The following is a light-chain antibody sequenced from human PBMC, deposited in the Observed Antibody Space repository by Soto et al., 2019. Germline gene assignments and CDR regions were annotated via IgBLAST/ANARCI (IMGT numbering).Light chain of an antibody. CDR1: SSDVGAYNY. CDR3: TSYSSSSPVL. CDR2: EVT. Sequence: QSALTQPASVSGSLGQSITISCTRTSSDVGAYNYVSWYQQHPDKAPKLLIFEVTNRPSGVSGRFSGSKSGITASLSISGLQPEDEADYYCTSYSSSSPVLFGGGTKLTVL. J-gene: IGLJ2*01. V-gene: IGLV2-14*01.